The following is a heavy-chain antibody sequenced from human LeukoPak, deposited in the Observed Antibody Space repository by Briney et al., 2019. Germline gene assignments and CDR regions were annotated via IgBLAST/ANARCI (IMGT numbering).Heavy chain of an antibody. CDR1: GGSISSYY. J-gene: IGHJ4*02. CDR2: IYYSGST. Sequence: PSETLSLTCTVSGGSISSYYRSWIRQPPGKRLEWIGYIYYSGSTIYNPSVKNRVTMSVDTSKNQLSLKLSSVTAADTAVYYCARVTGYMTEDYFDYWGQGTLITVSS. V-gene: IGHV4-59*12. D-gene: IGHD6-13*01. CDR3: ARVTGYMTEDYFDY.